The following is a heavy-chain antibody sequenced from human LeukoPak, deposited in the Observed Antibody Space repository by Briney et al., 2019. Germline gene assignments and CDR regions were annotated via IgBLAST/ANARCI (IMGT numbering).Heavy chain of an antibody. J-gene: IGHJ4*02. CDR2: ISGSGGST. V-gene: IGHV3-23*01. D-gene: IGHD5-18*01. Sequence: GRSLRLSCAASGFTFSSYAMSWVRQAPGKGLEWVSAISGSGGSTYYADSVKGRFTISRDNSKNTLYLQMNSLRAEDTAVYYCANEYSYPQEFYFDYWGQGTLVTVSS. CDR1: GFTFSSYA. CDR3: ANEYSYPQEFYFDY.